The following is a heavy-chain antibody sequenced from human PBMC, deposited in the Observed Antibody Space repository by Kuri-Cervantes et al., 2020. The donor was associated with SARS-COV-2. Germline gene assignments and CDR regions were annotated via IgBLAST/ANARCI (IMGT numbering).Heavy chain of an antibody. CDR1: GGSFSGYY. V-gene: IGHV4-34*01. J-gene: IGHJ4*02. CDR2: TNHSGST. D-gene: IGHD2/OR15-2a*01. Sequence: SQTLSLTCAVYGGSFSGYYWGWIRQPPGKGLEWIGETNHSGSTNYNPSLRSRVTISVDTSKNQFSLKLSSVTAADTAVYYCARGENTIWEFDYWGQGTLVTVSS. CDR3: ARGENTIWEFDY.